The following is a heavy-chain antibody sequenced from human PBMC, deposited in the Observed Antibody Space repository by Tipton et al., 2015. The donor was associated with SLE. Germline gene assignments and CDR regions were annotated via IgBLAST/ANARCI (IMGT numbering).Heavy chain of an antibody. CDR2: INHSGST. V-gene: IGHV4-34*01. CDR1: GGSFSGFY. J-gene: IGHJ4*02. CDR3: ARRGIYGSGSYYPPFDY. Sequence: TLSLTCAVYGGSFSGFYWSWIRQSPGKGLEWIGEINHSGSTNYNPSLKSRVTISVDTSKNHFSLTLSSVNAADMAIYYCARRGIYGSGSYYPPFDYWGQGTLVIASS. D-gene: IGHD3-10*01.